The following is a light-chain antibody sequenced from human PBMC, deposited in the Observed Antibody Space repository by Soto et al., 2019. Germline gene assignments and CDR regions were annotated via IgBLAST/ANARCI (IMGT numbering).Light chain of an antibody. Sequence: EIVLTQSPGTLSLSPGERATLSCRASQSVSSSYLAWCQQKPGQAPRLLIYAASSRATGIPDRFSGSGSGSDFTLTISRLEPEDFAVYYCQQCGSSPPEFTFGPGTKVDIK. CDR3: QQCGSSPPEFT. J-gene: IGKJ3*01. V-gene: IGKV3-20*01. CDR2: AAS. CDR1: QSVSSSY.